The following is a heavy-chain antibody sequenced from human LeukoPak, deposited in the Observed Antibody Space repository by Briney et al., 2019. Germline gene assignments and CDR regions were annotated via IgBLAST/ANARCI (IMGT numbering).Heavy chain of an antibody. J-gene: IGHJ4*02. Sequence: PGGSLRLSCAASGFTFSSYSMHWVRQAPGKGLEFVSAISSNGGSTYYANSVKGRFTISRDNAKNSLYLQMNSLRAEDTAVYYCARVYYDFWSGTEGFDYWGQGTLVTVSS. D-gene: IGHD3-3*01. CDR1: GFTFSSYS. CDR2: ISSNGGST. CDR3: ARVYYDFWSGTEGFDY. V-gene: IGHV3-64*01.